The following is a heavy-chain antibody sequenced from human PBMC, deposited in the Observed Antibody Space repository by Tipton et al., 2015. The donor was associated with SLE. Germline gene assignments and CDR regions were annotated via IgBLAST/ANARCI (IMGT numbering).Heavy chain of an antibody. D-gene: IGHD2-2*01. V-gene: IGHV1-18*01. CDR1: GYTFSTYG. CDR2: ISAYNGDT. Sequence: QLVQSGAEVKKPGASVKVSCQASGYTFSTYGISWVRQAPGQGLEWVGWISAYNGDTNYAQKFQARVTMTTDKSTSTADMELRSLRSDDTAVYYCARDLPENIVVVPAATMTDYWGQGTLVTVSS. CDR3: ARDLPENIVVVPAATMTDY. J-gene: IGHJ4*02.